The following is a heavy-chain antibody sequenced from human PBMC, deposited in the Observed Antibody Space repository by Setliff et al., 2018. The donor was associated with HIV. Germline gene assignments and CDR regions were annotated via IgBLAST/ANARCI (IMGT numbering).Heavy chain of an antibody. Sequence: GGSLRLSCSGSGFTFSNYAMAWARQAPGKGLEWVSGITGSGSRTYYADSVKGRFTISRDNSRNTLVLQMSGLRADDTAVYYCAKDGPAVDTAKDYWGQGTLVTVSS. CDR1: GFTFSNYA. V-gene: IGHV3-23*01. D-gene: IGHD5-18*01. CDR2: ITGSGSRT. J-gene: IGHJ4*02. CDR3: AKDGPAVDTAKDY.